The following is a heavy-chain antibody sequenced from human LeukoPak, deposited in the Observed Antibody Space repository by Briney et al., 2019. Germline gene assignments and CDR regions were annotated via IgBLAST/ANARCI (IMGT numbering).Heavy chain of an antibody. V-gene: IGHV3-30*04. Sequence: GGSLRLSCAASGFTFSSYAMHWVRQAPGKGLEWVAVISYDGSNKYYADSVKGRFTISRDNSKNTLYLQMNSLRAEDTAVYYCARVRGYSGSYFDYWSQGTLVTVSS. CDR1: GFTFSSYA. J-gene: IGHJ4*02. CDR3: ARVRGYSGSYFDY. D-gene: IGHD5-18*01. CDR2: ISYDGSNK.